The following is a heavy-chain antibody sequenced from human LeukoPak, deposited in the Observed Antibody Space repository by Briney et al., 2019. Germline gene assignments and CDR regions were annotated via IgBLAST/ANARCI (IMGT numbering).Heavy chain of an antibody. CDR1: GGSVGSNY. Sequence: SDTLSLPCSVSGGSVGSNYWSWVRQPPGKGREWIGYISYSGDTKYNPSLKSRLSMSVDTSKNQCSLMLTSVTAADTAVYYCARGSGWYPHWGQGTLVTVSS. D-gene: IGHD6-19*01. CDR3: ARGSGWYPH. CDR2: ISYSGDT. J-gene: IGHJ1*01. V-gene: IGHV4-59*02.